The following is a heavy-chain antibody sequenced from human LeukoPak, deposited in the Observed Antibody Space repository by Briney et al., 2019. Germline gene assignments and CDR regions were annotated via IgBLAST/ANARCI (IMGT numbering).Heavy chain of an antibody. D-gene: IGHD1-1*01. CDR2: IKLDGDT. CDR3: AREDGTFDY. CDR1: GFTFTSYW. J-gene: IGHJ4*02. V-gene: IGHV3-7*01. Sequence: PGGSLRLSCAASGFTFTSYWMNWVRQAPGKGLEWVANIKLDGDTYYVDSAKGRFTISRDNAKNSLYLQMNSLRAEDTAAYYCAREDGTFDYWGQGALVTVSS.